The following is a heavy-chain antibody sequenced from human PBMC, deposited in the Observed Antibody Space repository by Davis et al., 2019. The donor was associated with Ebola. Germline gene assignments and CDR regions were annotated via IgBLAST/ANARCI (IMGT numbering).Heavy chain of an antibody. CDR1: GFSFGAYQ. D-gene: IGHD3-22*01. J-gene: IGHJ4*02. CDR3: VRDHYYGGSGGLYYFDS. Sequence: GGSLRLSCAASGFSFGAYQMSWVRQAPGEGLEWLSYISETSTYTDYADSVKGRFTISRDNAKNSLYLQMNSLRVEDTAVYYCVRDHYYGGSGGLYYFDSWGQGTLVTVSS. CDR2: ISETSTYT. V-gene: IGHV3-11*06.